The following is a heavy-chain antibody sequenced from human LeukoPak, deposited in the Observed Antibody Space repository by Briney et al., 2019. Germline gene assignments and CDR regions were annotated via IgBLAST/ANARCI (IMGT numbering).Heavy chain of an antibody. CDR3: ARVQGNDAFDI. CDR2: IYYSGST. Sequence: SETLSLTCTVSGGSISSYYWSWIRQPPGKGLEWIGYIYYSGSTNYNPSLKSRVTISVDTSKNQFSLKLSSVTAADTAVYYCARVQGNDAFDIWGQGTMVTVSS. V-gene: IGHV4-59*01. J-gene: IGHJ3*02. D-gene: IGHD3-10*01. CDR1: GGSISSYY.